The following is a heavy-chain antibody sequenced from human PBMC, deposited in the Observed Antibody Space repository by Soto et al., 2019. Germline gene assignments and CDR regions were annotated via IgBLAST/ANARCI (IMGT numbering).Heavy chain of an antibody. J-gene: IGHJ6*02. CDR2: IYHSGGT. Sequence: SETLSLTCAVSGGSVSSGGYSWGWIRQPLGKGLEWIGYIYHSGGTDYNPSFESRVTISLDRSQNQFSLKLESVSAADTAVYYCARGIAARHYYYGMDVWGQGTTVTVSS. CDR3: ARGIAARHYYYGMDV. V-gene: IGHV4-30-2*01. D-gene: IGHD6-6*01. CDR1: GGSVSSGGYS.